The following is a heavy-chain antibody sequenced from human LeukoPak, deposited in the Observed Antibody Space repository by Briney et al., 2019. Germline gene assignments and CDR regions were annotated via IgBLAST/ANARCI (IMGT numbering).Heavy chain of an antibody. J-gene: IGHJ6*02. CDR1: GYTFTSYD. V-gene: IGHV1-8*01. D-gene: IGHD3-3*01. CDR3: ARGPIPINYYDFWSGYCEGMDV. Sequence: ASVKVSCKASGYTFTSYDINWVRQATGQGLEWMGWMNPNSGNTGYAQKFQGRVTMTRNTSISTAYMELSSLRSEDTAVYYCARGPIPINYYDFWSGYCEGMDVWGQGTTVTVSS. CDR2: MNPNSGNT.